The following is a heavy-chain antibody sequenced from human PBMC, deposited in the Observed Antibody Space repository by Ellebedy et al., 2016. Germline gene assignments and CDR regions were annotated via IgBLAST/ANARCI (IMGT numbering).Heavy chain of an antibody. CDR1: GYTFASHT. CDR2: INVGTGNT. D-gene: IGHD4-23*01. Sequence: ASVKVSCKASGYTFASHTLHWVRQAPGQRLEWMGWINVGTGNTKYPQKFQGRVTITRDTSASTAYMEMSSLSSEDTAVYYCARDRSSGGNFYWYFDLWGRGTLVTVSS. CDR3: ARDRSSGGNFYWYFDL. J-gene: IGHJ2*01. V-gene: IGHV1-3*01.